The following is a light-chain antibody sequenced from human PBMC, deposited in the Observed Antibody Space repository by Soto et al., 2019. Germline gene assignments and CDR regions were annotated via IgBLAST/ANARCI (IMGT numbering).Light chain of an antibody. V-gene: IGKV1-5*01. J-gene: IGKJ5*01. CDR2: DAS. CDR1: QSISDW. CDR3: QQYTSYPVT. Sequence: DIHMTQSPSTLSTSIGDRVTITCRASQSISDWLAWYQQKPGEAPKLLIFDASSLATGVPSRFSGSGSGTEFTLTISSLQPDDFATYYCQQYTSYPVTFGQGTRLEIK.